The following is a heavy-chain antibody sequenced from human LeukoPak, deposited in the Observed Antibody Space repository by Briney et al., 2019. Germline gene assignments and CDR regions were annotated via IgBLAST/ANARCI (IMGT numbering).Heavy chain of an antibody. CDR2: IHNSGRT. D-gene: IGHD3-22*01. CDR1: GGSISSYY. Sequence: SETLSLTCTASGGSISSYYWSWIRQPPGKGLEWIGYIHNSGRTNYNPSLKSRVTMSVDTSKNQFSLKLSSVTAADTAIYYCARENPSGYYNRPIDYWGQGTLVTVSS. V-gene: IGHV4-59*01. J-gene: IGHJ4*02. CDR3: ARENPSGYYNRPIDY.